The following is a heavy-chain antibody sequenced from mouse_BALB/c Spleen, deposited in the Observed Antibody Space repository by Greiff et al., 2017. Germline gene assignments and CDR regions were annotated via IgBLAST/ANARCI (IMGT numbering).Heavy chain of an antibody. D-gene: IGHD1-1*01. J-gene: IGHJ4*01. CDR2: IWAGGST. V-gene: IGHV2-9*02. CDR3: ARVGLLRYRDYAMDY. CDR1: GFSLTSYG. Sequence: VKLMESGPGLVAPSQSLSITCTVSGFSLTSYGVHWVRQPPGKGLEWLGVIWAGGSTNYNSALMSRLSISKDNSKSQVFLKMNSLQTDDTAMYYCARVGLLRYRDYAMDYWGQGTSVTVSS.